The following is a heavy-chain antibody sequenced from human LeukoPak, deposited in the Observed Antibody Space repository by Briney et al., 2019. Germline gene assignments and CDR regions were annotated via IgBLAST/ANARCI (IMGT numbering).Heavy chain of an antibody. V-gene: IGHV4-59*08. CDR1: GGSINSYY. Sequence: SETLSLTCTVSGGSINSYYWSWIRQPPGKGLECIGYIHYTGSTNYNPSLKSRVTISVDTSKNQFSLKLSSVTAADTAVYYCARGLYYYYMDVWGKGTTVTIYS. CDR3: ARGLYYYYMDV. CDR2: IHYTGST. J-gene: IGHJ6*03.